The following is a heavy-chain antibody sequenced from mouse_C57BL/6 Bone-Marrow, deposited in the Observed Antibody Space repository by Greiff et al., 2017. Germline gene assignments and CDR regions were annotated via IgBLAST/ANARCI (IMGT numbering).Heavy chain of an antibody. V-gene: IGHV12-3*01. CDR1: GFPITSGYY. CDR2: ITHSGET. J-gene: IGHJ2*01. Sequence: VMLVESGPGLVKPSQSLFLTCSITGFPITSGYYWIWIRQSPGKPLEWMGYITHSGETFYNPSLQSPISITRETSKNQFFLQLNSVTTEDTAMYYCAGDSPYGNFFDYWGQGTTLTVSS. CDR3: AGDSPYGNFFDY. D-gene: IGHD2-1*01.